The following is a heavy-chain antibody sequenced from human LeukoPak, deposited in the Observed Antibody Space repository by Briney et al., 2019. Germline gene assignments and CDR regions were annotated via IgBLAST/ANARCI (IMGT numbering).Heavy chain of an antibody. Sequence: GGSLRLSCAASGFTFSDYYMSWIRQAPGRGLEWVSYISSSGSTIYYADSVKGRFTISRDNAKNSLYLQMNSLRAEDTAVYYCAKDGYSGYDSHSVMDVWGQGTTVTVSS. CDR1: GFTFSDYY. V-gene: IGHV3-11*01. CDR2: ISSSGSTI. J-gene: IGHJ6*02. D-gene: IGHD5-12*01. CDR3: AKDGYSGYDSHSVMDV.